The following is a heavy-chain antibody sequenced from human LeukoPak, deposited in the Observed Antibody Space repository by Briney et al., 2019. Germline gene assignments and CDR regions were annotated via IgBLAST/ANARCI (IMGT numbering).Heavy chain of an antibody. Sequence: PGGSLRLSCAASGFTFSSYAMSCVRQAPGKGLEWVSAISGSGGSTYYADSVKGRFTISRDNSKNTLYLQMNSLRAEDTAVYYCAKDLTMIVVVIKPPDAFDIWGQGTMVTVSS. J-gene: IGHJ3*02. D-gene: IGHD3-22*01. CDR1: GFTFSSYA. V-gene: IGHV3-23*01. CDR2: ISGSGGST. CDR3: AKDLTMIVVVIKPPDAFDI.